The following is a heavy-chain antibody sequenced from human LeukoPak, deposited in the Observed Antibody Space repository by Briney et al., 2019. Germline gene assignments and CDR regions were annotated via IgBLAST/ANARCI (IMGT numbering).Heavy chain of an antibody. CDR1: GGSISSSSYY. J-gene: IGHJ5*02. V-gene: IGHV4-39*01. CDR3: ARSRVGATGGWFDP. CDR2: IYYSGST. D-gene: IGHD1-26*01. Sequence: PSETLSLTCTVSGGSISSSSYYWGWIRQPPGKGLEWIGSIYYSGSTYYNPSLKSRVTISVDTSKNQFSLKLSSVTAADTAVYYCARSRVGATGGWFDPWGQGTLVTVSS.